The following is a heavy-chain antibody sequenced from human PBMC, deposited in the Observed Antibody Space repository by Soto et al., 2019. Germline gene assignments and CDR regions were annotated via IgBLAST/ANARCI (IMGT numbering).Heavy chain of an antibody. CDR3: ARGTISGVVIISRFGY. J-gene: IGHJ4*02. Sequence: QVQLVQSGAEVKKPGSSVKVSCKASGGTFNNFAISWVRQAPGQGIEWMAGIIPSVGTANYAQKFHASVSITADKSTNAAYIELSSLRSEDTAMYDGARGTISGVVIISRFGYWGQGTLGTVSS. V-gene: IGHV1-69*14. CDR1: GGTFNNFA. CDR2: IIPSVGTA. D-gene: IGHD3-3*01.